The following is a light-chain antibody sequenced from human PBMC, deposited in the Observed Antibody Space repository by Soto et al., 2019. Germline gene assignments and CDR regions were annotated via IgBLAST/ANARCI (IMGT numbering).Light chain of an antibody. V-gene: IGKV3-15*01. J-gene: IGKJ4*01. Sequence: ETVMTQSPATLSVSPGGRATLSCRASQSVDSYLAWYQQKPGQAPRLLIYDASTRATGIPARFSGSGSGTDFTLTISSLQSEDVAVYFCQEYNNWPALTFGGGTKVEIK. CDR1: QSVDSY. CDR3: QEYNNWPALT. CDR2: DAS.